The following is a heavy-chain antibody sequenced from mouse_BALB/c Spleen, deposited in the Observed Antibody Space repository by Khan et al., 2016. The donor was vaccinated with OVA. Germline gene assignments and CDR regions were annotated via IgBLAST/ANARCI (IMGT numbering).Heavy chain of an antibody. CDR1: GFTFSTYG. CDR3: ARLAYYYNSEGFAY. D-gene: IGHD1-1*01. J-gene: IGHJ3*01. V-gene: IGHV5-6*01. Sequence: EVELVESGGDFVRPGGSLKLSCAASGFTFSTYGMSWVRQTPDKRLEWVATINTGGAYTYYPDTVKGQFTISRDNAKNTLYLQLSSLKSEDTAIYYCARLAYYYNSEGFAYWGRGTLVTVSA. CDR2: INTGGAYT.